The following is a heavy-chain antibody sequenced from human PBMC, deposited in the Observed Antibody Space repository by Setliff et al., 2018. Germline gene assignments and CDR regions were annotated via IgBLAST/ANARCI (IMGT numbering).Heavy chain of an antibody. V-gene: IGHV4-30-4*08. CDR3: ARDLGHGGDSDY. Sequence: PSETLSLTCTVSGDSISSGDYFWSWIRQPPGKGLEWIAYIYHSGSAYYNPSLKSRVTMSIDTSKNQFSLKLNSVTATDTAVYYCARDLGHGGDSDYWGQGILVTVSS. D-gene: IGHD2-21*02. CDR2: IYHSGSA. CDR1: GDSISSGDYF. J-gene: IGHJ4*02.